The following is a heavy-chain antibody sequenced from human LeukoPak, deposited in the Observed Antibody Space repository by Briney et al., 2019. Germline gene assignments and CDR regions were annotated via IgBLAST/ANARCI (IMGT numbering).Heavy chain of an antibody. D-gene: IGHD5-12*01. CDR1: GFTFSSYA. CDR3: AKVGVRGYSGYVDY. J-gene: IGHJ4*02. V-gene: IGHV3-23*01. CDR2: ISGSGGST. Sequence: GGSLRLSCAASGFTFSSYAMSWVRQAPGKGLEWVSAISGSGGSTYYADSVKGQFTISRDNSKNTLYLQMNSLRAEDTAVYYCAKVGVRGYSGYVDYWGQGTLVTVSS.